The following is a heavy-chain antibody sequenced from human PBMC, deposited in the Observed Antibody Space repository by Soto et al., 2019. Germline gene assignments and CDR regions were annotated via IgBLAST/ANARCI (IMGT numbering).Heavy chain of an antibody. J-gene: IGHJ4*02. D-gene: IGHD2-15*01. CDR3: LLGYCSGGSCSLTHPWDY. Sequence: ASVKVSCKASGYTFTSYGISWVRQAPGQGLEWMGWISAYNGNTNYAQKLQGRVTMTRNTSISTAYMELSSLRSEDTAVYYCLLGYCSGGSCSLTHPWDYWGQGTMVTVSS. V-gene: IGHV1-18*01. CDR2: ISAYNGNT. CDR1: GYTFTSYG.